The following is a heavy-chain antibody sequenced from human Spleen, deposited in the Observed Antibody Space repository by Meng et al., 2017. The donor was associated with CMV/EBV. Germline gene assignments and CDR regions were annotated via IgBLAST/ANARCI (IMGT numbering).Heavy chain of an antibody. CDR3: SRALQLTSPNYYDTTGYYFDLDYFDS. Sequence: ASVKVSCKASGYTFTGYYLHWVRQAPGEGLQWMGWINPDSRGTNYAPHFQDRVTMTSDTSISTAYMELSRLKSDDTALYYCSRALQLTSPNYYDTTGYYFDLDYFDSWGQGTLVTVSS. CDR1: GYTFTGYY. V-gene: IGHV1-2*02. J-gene: IGHJ4*02. D-gene: IGHD3-22*01. CDR2: INPDSRGT.